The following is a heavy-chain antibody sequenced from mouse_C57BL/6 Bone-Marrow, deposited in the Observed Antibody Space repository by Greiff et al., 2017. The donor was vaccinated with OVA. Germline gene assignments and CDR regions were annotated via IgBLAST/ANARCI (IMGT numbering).Heavy chain of an antibody. J-gene: IGHJ1*03. CDR2: ISSGGSYT. CDR1: GFTFSSYG. D-gene: IGHD1-1*01. V-gene: IGHV5-6*01. CDR3: ARQGGSSYGYFDV. Sequence: EVKLVESGGDLVKPGGSLKLSCAASGFTFSSYGMSWVRQTPDKRLEWVATISSGGSYTYYPDSVKGRFTISRDNAKNTLYLQMSSLKSEDTAMYYCARQGGSSYGYFDVWGTGTTVTVSS.